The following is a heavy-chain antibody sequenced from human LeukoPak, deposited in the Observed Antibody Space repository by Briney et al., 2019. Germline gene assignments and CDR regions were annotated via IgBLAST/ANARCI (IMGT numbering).Heavy chain of an antibody. D-gene: IGHD2-2*01. CDR1: GGSISSGSYY. CDR2: IYTSGST. V-gene: IGHV4-61*02. Sequence: SQTLSLTCTVSGGSISSGSYYWSWIRQPAGKGLEWIGRIYTSGSTNYNPSLKSRVTISVDTSKNQFSLKLSSVTAADTAVYYCAREVVSAAKYDYWGQGTLVTVPS. J-gene: IGHJ4*02. CDR3: AREVVSAAKYDY.